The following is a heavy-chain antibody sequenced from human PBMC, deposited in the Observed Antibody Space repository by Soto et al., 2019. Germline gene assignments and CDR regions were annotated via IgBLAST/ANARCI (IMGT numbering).Heavy chain of an antibody. CDR1: GFTFSSYA. J-gene: IGHJ4*02. D-gene: IGHD6-19*01. CDR3: ARGDGTVAAPFDY. CDR2: ISYDGSNK. Sequence: QVQLVESGGGVVQPGRSLRLSCAASGFTFSSYAMHWVRQAPGKGLEWVAVISYDGSNKYYADSVKGRFTISRDNSKSTLYLQMNSLRAEDTAVYYCARGDGTVAAPFDYWGQGTLVTVSS. V-gene: IGHV3-30-3*01.